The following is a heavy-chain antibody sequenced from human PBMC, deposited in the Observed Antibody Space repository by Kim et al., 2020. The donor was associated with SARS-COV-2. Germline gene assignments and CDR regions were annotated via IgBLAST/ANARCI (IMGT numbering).Heavy chain of an antibody. Sequence: GGSLRLSCAASGFSLSSYAMSWVRQAPGKGLEWVSVMSGSGGSTYYADSVKGRFTLSRDNSKSTMYLQMNSLRAEDTAVYYCAKAMTQNYYDRSGFYSRYYAMDVWGQGTTVTVSS. J-gene: IGHJ6*02. CDR3: AKAMTQNYYDRSGFYSRYYAMDV. V-gene: IGHV3-23*01. CDR2: MSGSGGST. CDR1: GFSLSSYA. D-gene: IGHD3-22*01.